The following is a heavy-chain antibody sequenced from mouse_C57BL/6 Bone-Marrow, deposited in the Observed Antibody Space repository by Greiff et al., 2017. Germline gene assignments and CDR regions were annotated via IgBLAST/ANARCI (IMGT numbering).Heavy chain of an antibody. CDR3: ARSDYYGSSYDWYFDV. J-gene: IGHJ1*03. CDR2: INPSSGYT. D-gene: IGHD1-1*01. Sequence: QVQLQQSGAELAKPGASVKLSCKASGYTFTSYWMHWVKQRPGQGLEWIGYINPSSGYTKYNQKFKDKATLTADKSSSTAYMQLRRLTYEDSAVYYCARSDYYGSSYDWYFDVWGTGATGTVSS. CDR1: GYTFTSYW. V-gene: IGHV1-7*01.